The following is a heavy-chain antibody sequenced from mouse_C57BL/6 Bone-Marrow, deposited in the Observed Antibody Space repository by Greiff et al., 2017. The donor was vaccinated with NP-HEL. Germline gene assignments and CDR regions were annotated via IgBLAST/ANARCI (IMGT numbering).Heavy chain of an antibody. D-gene: IGHD2-1*01. Sequence: EVQVVESGGGLVKPGGSLKLSCAASGFTFSSYAMSWVRQTPEKRLEWVATISDGGSYTYYPDNVKGRFPISGDNAKNNLYLQMSHLKSEDTAMYYCARGYYGNYGAYWGQGTLVTVSA. CDR2: ISDGGSYT. CDR1: GFTFSSYA. J-gene: IGHJ3*01. V-gene: IGHV5-4*01. CDR3: ARGYYGNYGAY.